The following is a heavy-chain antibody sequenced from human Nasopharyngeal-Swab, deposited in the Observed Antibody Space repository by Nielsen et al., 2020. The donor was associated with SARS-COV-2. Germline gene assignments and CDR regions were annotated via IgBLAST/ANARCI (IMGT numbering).Heavy chain of an antibody. Sequence: ASVKVSCKASGYAFTKYGISWVRQAPGQGLEWMGWISGNNDNRNYAQKVQGRVTMTTDTSTSTVYMELRGLRSDDTAIYYCARDGAPLVSGIYFNWFDPWGQGTLVTVSS. CDR3: ARDGAPLVSGIYFNWFDP. CDR1: GYAFTKYG. D-gene: IGHD3-10*01. J-gene: IGHJ5*02. CDR2: ISGNNDNR. V-gene: IGHV1-18*01.